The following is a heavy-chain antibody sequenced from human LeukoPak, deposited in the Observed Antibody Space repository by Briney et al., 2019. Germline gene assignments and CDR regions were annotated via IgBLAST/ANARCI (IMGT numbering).Heavy chain of an antibody. CDR2: IYYSGST. D-gene: IGHD2-15*01. CDR1: GGSISSSSYY. Sequence: SETLSLTCTVSGGSISSSSYYWGWIRQPPGKGLEWIGSIYYSGSTYYNPSLKSRVTISADTSKNQFSLKLSSVTAADTAVYYCARRGGRWGGVDYWGQGTLVTVSS. CDR3: ARRGGRWGGVDY. V-gene: IGHV4-39*01. J-gene: IGHJ4*02.